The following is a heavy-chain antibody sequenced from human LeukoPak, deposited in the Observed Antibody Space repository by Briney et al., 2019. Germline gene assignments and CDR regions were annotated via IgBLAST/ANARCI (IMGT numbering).Heavy chain of an antibody. V-gene: IGHV1-2*02. CDR1: GFTFTGYY. CDR3: VREGNELLSKNFDY. CDR2: INPYSGGT. Sequence: ASVKVSCKASGFTFTGYYIHWVRQAPGQGLEWMGYINPYSGGTSSPQKFQGRVTMTTDTSISAAYMELSSLISDDTAMYYCVREGNELLSKNFDYWGQGTLVTVSS. D-gene: IGHD2-21*02. J-gene: IGHJ4*02.